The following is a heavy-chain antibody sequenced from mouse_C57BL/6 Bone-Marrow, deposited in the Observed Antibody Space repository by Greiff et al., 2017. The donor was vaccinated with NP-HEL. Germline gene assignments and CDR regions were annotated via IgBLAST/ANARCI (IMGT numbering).Heavy chain of an antibody. CDR3: TGWDGSYFDS. J-gene: IGHJ2*01. CDR2: IDPETGGT. CDR1: GYTFTDYE. Sequence: QVQLQQSGAELVRPGASVTLSCKASGYTFTDYEMHWVKQTPVHGLEWIGAIDPETGGTAYNQKFKGKAILTAAKSSSTAYMGLCSLTSEDSAVYYCTGWDGSYFDSWGQAPLSQSPQ. D-gene: IGHD2-3*01. V-gene: IGHV1-15*01.